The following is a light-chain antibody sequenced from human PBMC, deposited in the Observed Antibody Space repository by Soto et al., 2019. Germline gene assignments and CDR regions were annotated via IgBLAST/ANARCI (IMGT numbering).Light chain of an antibody. CDR1: SSNIGAGYD. J-gene: IGLJ2*01. Sequence: QSVLTQPPSVSGARGQRVTISCTGSSSNIGAGYDVHWYQQLPGTAPKLLIYGNSNRPSRVPDRFSGSKSGTSASLAITGLQAEDEADYYCQSYDSSLSGHVVFGGGTKLTVL. CDR3: QSYDSSLSGHVV. CDR2: GNS. V-gene: IGLV1-40*01.